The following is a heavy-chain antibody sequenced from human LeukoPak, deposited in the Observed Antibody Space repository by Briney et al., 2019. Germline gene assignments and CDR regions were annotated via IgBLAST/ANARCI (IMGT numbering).Heavy chain of an antibody. CDR1: GYTFTSYG. CDR2: ISAYNGNT. Sequence: ASVKVSCKASGYTFTSYGISWVRQAPGQGLEWMGWISAYNGNTNYAQKLQGRVTMTTDTSTSTAYTELRSLRSDDTAVYYCARDYLVRGVLAYFDYWGQGTLVTVSS. D-gene: IGHD3-10*01. J-gene: IGHJ4*02. V-gene: IGHV1-18*01. CDR3: ARDYLVRGVLAYFDY.